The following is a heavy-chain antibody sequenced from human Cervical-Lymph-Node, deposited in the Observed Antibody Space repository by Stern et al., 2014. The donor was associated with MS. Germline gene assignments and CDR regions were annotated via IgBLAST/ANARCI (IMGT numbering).Heavy chain of an antibody. D-gene: IGHD2-15*01. CDR2: IIPIPGLP. J-gene: IGHJ5*02. CDR1: GGTFSSSYA. CDR3: ARGVVSNRAAATLHNLFDP. Sequence: VQLVQSGAEVKKPGYSGNVSCKASGGTFSSSYAITWMRQGPGQGIEWMGRIIPIPGLPNYAQKFQGRVTITADTSTSTAYMELSSLRSEDTAVYYCARGVVSNRAAATLHNLFDPWGQGTLVTVSS. V-gene: IGHV1-69*04.